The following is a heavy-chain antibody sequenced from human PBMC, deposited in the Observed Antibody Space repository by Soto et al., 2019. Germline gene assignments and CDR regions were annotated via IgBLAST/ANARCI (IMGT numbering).Heavy chain of an antibody. V-gene: IGHV4-39*01. CDR3: ARHGIFGVVTPLTPFGP. D-gene: IGHD3-3*01. Sequence: SETLSLTCTVSGGSISSSSYYWGWIRQPPGKGLEWIGSIYYSGSTYYNPSLKSRVTISVDTSKNQFSLKLSSVTAADTAVYYCARHGIFGVVTPLTPFGPWGQGTLVTVSS. J-gene: IGHJ5*02. CDR1: GGSISSSSYY. CDR2: IYYSGST.